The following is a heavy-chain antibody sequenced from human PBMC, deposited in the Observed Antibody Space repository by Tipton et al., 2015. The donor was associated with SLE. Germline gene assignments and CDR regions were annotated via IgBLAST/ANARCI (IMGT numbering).Heavy chain of an antibody. J-gene: IGHJ4*02. CDR3: VRGGFGSGLDC. CDR1: GFTLDDYP. CDR2: ATWNSGSI. D-gene: IGHD3-10*01. Sequence: SLRLSCAVSGFTLDDYPMHWVRQAPGKGLEWVSGATWNSGSIGYADSVKGRFTISRDNAKNSLFLQMNSLRAEDTAVYYCVRGGFGSGLDCWGQGTLVTVSP. V-gene: IGHV3-9*01.